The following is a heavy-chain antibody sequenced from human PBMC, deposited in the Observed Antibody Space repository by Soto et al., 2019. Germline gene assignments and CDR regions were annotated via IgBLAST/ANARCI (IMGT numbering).Heavy chain of an antibody. Sequence: ASVKVACPASGYTVTGYYMPGVRQARGQGLEWMGGINPNSGGTNSAPQFQCRVTMTRDTSISTAYMELSRLRSDDTALYYCARSEYSEGETGAFDSGGKGTRVTVSS. V-gene: IGHV1-2*02. D-gene: IGHD5-18*01. CDR1: GYTVTGYY. CDR3: ARSEYSEGETGAFDS. CDR2: INPNSGGT. J-gene: IGHJ3*02.